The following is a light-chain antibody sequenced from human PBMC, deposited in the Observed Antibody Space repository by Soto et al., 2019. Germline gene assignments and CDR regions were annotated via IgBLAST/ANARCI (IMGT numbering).Light chain of an antibody. Sequence: QSVLTQPASVSGSPGQSITISCTGTSSDVGGYNYVSWYQQHPGKAPKLMIYDASNRPSGVSNRFSGSKSGNTASLTISGLQAEDEADYYCSSYTSSSVLVFGTGTKVTVL. V-gene: IGLV2-14*01. CDR3: SSYTSSSVLV. CDR2: DAS. J-gene: IGLJ1*01. CDR1: SSDVGGYNY.